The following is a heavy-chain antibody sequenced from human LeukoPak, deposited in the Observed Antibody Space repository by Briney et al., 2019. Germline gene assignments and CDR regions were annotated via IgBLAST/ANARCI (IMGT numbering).Heavy chain of an antibody. D-gene: IGHD6-19*01. Sequence: SVKVSCKASGGTFSSYAISWVRQAPGQGLEWMGGIIPIFGTANYAQKFQGRVTITADKSTSTAYMELSSLRSEGTAVYYCASVDSSGWTGPFDYWGQGTLVTVSS. CDR2: IIPIFGTA. J-gene: IGHJ4*02. CDR3: ASVDSSGWTGPFDY. CDR1: GGTFSSYA. V-gene: IGHV1-69*06.